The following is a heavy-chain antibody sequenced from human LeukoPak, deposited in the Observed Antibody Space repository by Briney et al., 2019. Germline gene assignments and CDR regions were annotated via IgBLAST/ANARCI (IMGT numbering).Heavy chain of an antibody. CDR1: GGSISSYY. V-gene: IGHV4-4*07. Sequence: PSETLSLTCTVSGGSISSYYWSWIRQPAGKGLEWIGRIYTSGSTNYNPSLKSRVTMSVDTSKNQFSLKLSSVTAADTAVYYCARDLGQWLVQPHFDCWGQGTLVTVSS. CDR2: IYTSGST. J-gene: IGHJ4*02. CDR3: ARDLGQWLVQPHFDC. D-gene: IGHD6-19*01.